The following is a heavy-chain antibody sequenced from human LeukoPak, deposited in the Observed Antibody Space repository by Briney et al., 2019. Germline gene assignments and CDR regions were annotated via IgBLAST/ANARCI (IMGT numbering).Heavy chain of an antibody. CDR1: GYTFTRYG. V-gene: IGHV1-18*01. J-gene: IGHJ4*02. CDR2: ISAYNGNT. Sequence: GASVKVSCKASGYTFTRYGISWVRQAPGQGLEWMGWISAYNGNTNYAQKLQGRVTMTTDTSTSTAYMELRSLRSDDTAVYYCAKVAGRRMVARIPFDYWGQGTLVTVSS. CDR3: AKVAGRRMVARIPFDY. D-gene: IGHD6-19*01.